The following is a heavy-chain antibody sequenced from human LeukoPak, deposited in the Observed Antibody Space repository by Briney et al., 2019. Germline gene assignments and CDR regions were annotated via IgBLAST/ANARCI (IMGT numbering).Heavy chain of an antibody. CDR2: IRYEGSNK. CDR3: AKDYIVGATPDAFDI. Sequence: QSGPSLRLSRAASAFTFSSYGTHCARQAPGKGLEWVAFIRYEGSNKYYADSVKGRFTISRDNSKNTLYLQMNSLRAEDTAVYYCAKDYIVGATPDAFDIWGQGTMVTVSS. CDR1: AFTFSSYG. D-gene: IGHD1-26*01. J-gene: IGHJ3*02. V-gene: IGHV3-30*02.